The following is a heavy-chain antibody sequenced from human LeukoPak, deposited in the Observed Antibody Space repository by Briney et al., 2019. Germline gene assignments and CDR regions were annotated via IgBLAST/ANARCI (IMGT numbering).Heavy chain of an antibody. CDR1: GGSISSYY. Sequence: SETLSLTCTVSGGSISSYYWSWIRQPPGKGLEWIGYIYYSGSTNYNPSLKSRVTISVDTSKNQFSLKLGSVTAADTAVYCCARDLGGSYFNWFDPWGQGTLVTVSS. CDR2: IYYSGST. V-gene: IGHV4-59*01. D-gene: IGHD1-26*01. J-gene: IGHJ5*02. CDR3: ARDLGGSYFNWFDP.